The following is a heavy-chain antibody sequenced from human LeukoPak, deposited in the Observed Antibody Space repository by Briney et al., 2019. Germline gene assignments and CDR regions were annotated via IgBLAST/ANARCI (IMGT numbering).Heavy chain of an antibody. CDR2: IYYSGST. Sequence: SETLSLTCTVSGGSISSYYWSWIRQPPGKGLEWIGYIYYSGSTNYNPSLKSRVTISVDTSKNQFSLKLSSVTAADTALYYCARGGIIVVPATLRGAFDSWGQGTLVTVSS. CDR3: ARGGIIVVPATLRGAFDS. V-gene: IGHV4-59*01. CDR1: GGSISSYY. D-gene: IGHD2-2*02. J-gene: IGHJ4*02.